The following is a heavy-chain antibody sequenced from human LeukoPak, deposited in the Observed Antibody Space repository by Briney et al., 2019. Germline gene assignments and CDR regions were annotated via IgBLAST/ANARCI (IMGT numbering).Heavy chain of an antibody. CDR1: GGSFSGYY. CDR2: INHSGGT. CDR3: ARQAYCSSTSCYKLDQ. D-gene: IGHD2-2*02. J-gene: IGHJ4*02. V-gene: IGHV4-34*01. Sequence: SETLSLTCAVYGGSFSGYYWNWIRQPPGKGLEWIGEINHSGGTNYNPSLKSRVTISVDTSKNQFSLRLNSMTAADTSVYYCARQAYCSSTSCYKLDQWGQGTLVTVSS.